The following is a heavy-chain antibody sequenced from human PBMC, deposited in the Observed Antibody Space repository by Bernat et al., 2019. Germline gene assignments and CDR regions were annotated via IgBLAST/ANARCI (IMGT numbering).Heavy chain of an antibody. D-gene: IGHD6-13*01. J-gene: IGHJ6*02. CDR1: GFTFSSYW. Sequence: EVQLVESGGGLVQPGGSLRLSCAASGFTFSSYWMHWVRQASGNGRVWVSRINSDGSSTSYADSVTGRFTISRDNAKNTLYLKMNSLRAEDTAVYYGARSDFSSSWTNYYYYGMDVWGQGTTVTVSS. V-gene: IGHV3-74*01. CDR2: INSDGSST. CDR3: ARSDFSSSWTNYYYYGMDV.